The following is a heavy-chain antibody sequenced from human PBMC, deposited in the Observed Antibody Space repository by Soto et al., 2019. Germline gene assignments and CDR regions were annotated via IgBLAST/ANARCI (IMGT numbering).Heavy chain of an antibody. J-gene: IGHJ5*02. CDR1: GGSISSYY. Sequence: PSETLSLTCTVSGGSISSYYWSWIRQPPGKGLEWIGYTYYSGSTNYNPSLKSRVTTSVDTSKNQFSLKLSSVTAADTAVYYCARHWTVTANWFDPWGQGTLVTVSS. V-gene: IGHV4-59*08. CDR2: TYYSGST. D-gene: IGHD3-3*01. CDR3: ARHWTVTANWFDP.